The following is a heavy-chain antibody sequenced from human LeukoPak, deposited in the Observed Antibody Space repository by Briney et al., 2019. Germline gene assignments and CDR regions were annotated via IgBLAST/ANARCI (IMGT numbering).Heavy chain of an antibody. CDR3: ANGAWGIAVAGLLY. V-gene: IGHV3-53*01. CDR2: IYNGDTT. Sequence: GGSLRLSCVASGVTVSTNYMSWVRQAPGKGLEFVSVIYNGDTTYYADSVKGRFTISRDNSKNTLFLQIDSLRSEDTDVYYCANGAWGIAVAGLLYWGQGTLVTVSS. J-gene: IGHJ4*02. CDR1: GVTVSTNY. D-gene: IGHD6-19*01.